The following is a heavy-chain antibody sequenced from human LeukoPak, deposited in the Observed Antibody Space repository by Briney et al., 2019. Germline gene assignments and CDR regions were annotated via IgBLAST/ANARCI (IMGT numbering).Heavy chain of an antibody. CDR2: ISVSSIFI. D-gene: IGHD4-17*01. CDR1: AFTFSHFR. J-gene: IGHJ4*02. CDR3: ARGRLGEYIAEYIDY. V-gene: IGHV3-21*01. Sequence: GGSLRLSCAASAFTFSHFRMPGSREGAGVVSSISVSSIFIYYSDSVKGRFTISRDDAKNSLYLQMNSLRAEDTAVYYCARGRLGEYIAEYIDYWGQGTLVTVSS.